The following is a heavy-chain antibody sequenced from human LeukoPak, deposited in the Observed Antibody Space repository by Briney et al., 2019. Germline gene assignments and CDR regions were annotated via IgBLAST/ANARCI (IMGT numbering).Heavy chain of an antibody. J-gene: IGHJ6*02. CDR3: AREMKRTIFGVLISCGMDV. D-gene: IGHD3-3*01. Sequence: GGSLRLSCAASGFTFSSYWMSWVRQAPGKGLEWVANIKQDGSEKYYVDSVKGRFTISRDNAKNSLYLQMNSLRAEDTAVYYCAREMKRTIFGVLISCGMDVWGQGTTVTVSS. V-gene: IGHV3-7*01. CDR2: IKQDGSEK. CDR1: GFTFSSYW.